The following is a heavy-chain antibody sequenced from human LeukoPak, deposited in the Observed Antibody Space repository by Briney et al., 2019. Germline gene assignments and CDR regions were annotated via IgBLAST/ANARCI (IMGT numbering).Heavy chain of an antibody. D-gene: IGHD6-19*01. J-gene: IGHJ6*03. CDR3: ARDLAVAGTSYYYYYMDV. CDR1: GFTFSSYS. CDR2: ISSSSSYI. V-gene: IGHV3-21*01. Sequence: GGSLRLSCAASGFTFSSYSMNWVRQAPGKGVEWVSSISSSSSYIYYADSVKGRFTISRDNAKNSLYLQMNSLRAEDTAVYYCARDLAVAGTSYYYYYMDVWGKGTTVTVSS.